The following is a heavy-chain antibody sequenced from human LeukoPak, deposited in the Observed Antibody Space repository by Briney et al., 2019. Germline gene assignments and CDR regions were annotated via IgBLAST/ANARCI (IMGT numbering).Heavy chain of an antibody. Sequence: PGGSLRLSCAASGFTFSTYAMSWVRQAPGKGLEWVSAIGGSGGSTYYADSVKGRFTISRDNSKNTLYLQMNSLRAEDTAVYYCAKSRWGYYDCWESWGQGTLVTVSS. V-gene: IGHV3-23*01. CDR3: AKSRWGYYDCWES. CDR2: IGGSGGST. J-gene: IGHJ5*02. D-gene: IGHD3-3*01. CDR1: GFTFSTYA.